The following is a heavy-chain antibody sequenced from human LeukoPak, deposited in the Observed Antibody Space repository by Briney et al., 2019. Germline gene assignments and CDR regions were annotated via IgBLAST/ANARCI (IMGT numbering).Heavy chain of an antibody. CDR3: ARHCSSRNCFYYMDV. J-gene: IGHJ6*03. V-gene: IGHV4-39*01. CDR2: VYYTGSV. D-gene: IGHD2-2*01. Sequence: PSETLSLTCLVSGGSISSSSYYWGWIRQSPGKGLEWIGTVYYTGSVYYNPSLSSRVAISIDTSETQFSLKVNSVTAADTATYCCARHCSSRNCFYYMDVWGKGTTVTVSS. CDR1: GGSISSSSYY.